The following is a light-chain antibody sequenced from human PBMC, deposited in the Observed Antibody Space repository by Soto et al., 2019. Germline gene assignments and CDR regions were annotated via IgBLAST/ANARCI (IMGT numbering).Light chain of an antibody. CDR2: AAS. V-gene: IGKV1-39*01. CDR3: QQYYSMPVT. CDR1: QSISSY. Sequence: IPLTLSPSSLSASVGYIFTITCRASQSISSYLNWYQQKPGKAPKLLICAASTLQSGVPSRFSGSGSGTDFTLTISRLEPEDFATYLCQQYYSMPVTLGQGRRLEIK. J-gene: IGKJ5*01.